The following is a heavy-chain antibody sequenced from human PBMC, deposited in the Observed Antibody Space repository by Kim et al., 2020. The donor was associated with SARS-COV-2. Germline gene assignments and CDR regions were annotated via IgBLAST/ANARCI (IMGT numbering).Heavy chain of an antibody. CDR1: GFTFSSYA. CDR2: IYSGGSST. Sequence: GGSLRLSCAASGFTFSSYAMSWVRQAPGKGLEWVSVIYSGGSSTYYADSVKGRFTISRDNSKNTLYLQMNSLRAEDTAVYYCAKDLRYSSSWYGFDYWGQGTLVTVSS. J-gene: IGHJ4*02. CDR3: AKDLRYSSSWYGFDY. D-gene: IGHD6-13*01. V-gene: IGHV3-23*03.